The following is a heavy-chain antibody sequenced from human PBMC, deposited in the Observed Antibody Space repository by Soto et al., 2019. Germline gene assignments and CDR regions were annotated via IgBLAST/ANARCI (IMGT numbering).Heavy chain of an antibody. CDR1: GFTFSSYA. Sequence: PGGSLRLSCAASGFTFSSYAMSWVRQAPGKGLEWVSAISGSGGSTYYADSVKGRFTISRDNSKNTLYLQMNSLRAEDTAVYYCAKDVWDIVVVPAAMSDYWGQGTLVTVSS. CDR2: ISGSGGST. V-gene: IGHV3-23*01. CDR3: AKDVWDIVVVPAAMSDY. D-gene: IGHD2-2*01. J-gene: IGHJ4*02.